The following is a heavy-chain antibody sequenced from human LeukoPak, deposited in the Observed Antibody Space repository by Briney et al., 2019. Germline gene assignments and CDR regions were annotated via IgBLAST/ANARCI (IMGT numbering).Heavy chain of an antibody. CDR1: GFTFSSYA. V-gene: IGHV3-21*01. CDR2: ISSGSDYI. Sequence: GALRLSCAASGFTFSSYAMNWVRQAPGKGLEWVSSISSGSDYILYADSVRGRFTISRDNAKSSLYLQMNSLRAEDTAVYYCARFETVMVEEIDYWGQGTLVTVSS. CDR3: ARFETVMVEEIDY. J-gene: IGHJ4*02. D-gene: IGHD5-18*01.